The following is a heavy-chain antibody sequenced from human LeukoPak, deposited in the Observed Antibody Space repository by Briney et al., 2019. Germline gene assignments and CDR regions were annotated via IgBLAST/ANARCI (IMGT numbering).Heavy chain of an antibody. CDR1: GYTFTGYY. CDR2: INPNSGGT. D-gene: IGHD3-3*01. J-gene: IGHJ6*02. Sequence: GASVKVSCKASGYTFTGYYMHWVRQAPGQGLEWMGWINPNSGGTNYAQKFQGRVTMTRDTSISTAYMELSRLRSDDTAVYYCARRRFLEWSTLTVYYYYGMDVWGQGTTVTVSS. CDR3: ARRRFLEWSTLTVYYYYGMDV. V-gene: IGHV1-2*02.